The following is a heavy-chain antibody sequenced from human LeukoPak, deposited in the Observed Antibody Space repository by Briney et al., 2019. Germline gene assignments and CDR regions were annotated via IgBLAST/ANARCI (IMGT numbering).Heavy chain of an antibody. V-gene: IGHV5-51*01. CDR3: AGGGIRDGYNFFDY. D-gene: IGHD5-24*01. CDR1: GYRFTNYW. Sequence: GESLKISCKGSGYRFTNYWIGWVRQMPGKGLEWMGIIYPGESDTRYSPSFQGQVTVSADKSISTAYLQWSSLKAADTAMYYCAGGGIRDGYNFFDYWGQGTLVTVSS. J-gene: IGHJ4*02. CDR2: IYPGESDT.